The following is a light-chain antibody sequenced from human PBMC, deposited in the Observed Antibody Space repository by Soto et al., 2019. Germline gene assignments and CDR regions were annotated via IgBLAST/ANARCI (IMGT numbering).Light chain of an antibody. CDR2: DAS. J-gene: IGKJ1*01. Sequence: DIQMTQSPSTLSASVGDRVTITCRASQSISSWLAWYQQKPGKAPKLLIYDASSLESGVPSRFSGSGSGTEFTLTISSLQPDDVATDYCQQYNSYSRTWTFCQGTKVESK. CDR1: QSISSW. CDR3: QQYNSYSRTWT. V-gene: IGKV1-5*01.